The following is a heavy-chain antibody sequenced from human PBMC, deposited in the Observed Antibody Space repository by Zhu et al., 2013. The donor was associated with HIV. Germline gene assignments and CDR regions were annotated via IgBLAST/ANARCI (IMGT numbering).Heavy chain of an antibody. CDR1: GYIFTTYG. CDR3: VKDLALSTSLHCVFLEWSN. D-gene: IGHD3-3*01. Sequence: QVQLVQSGVEVKKPGASVKVSCKASGYIFTTYGISWVRQAPGQGLEWMGWISTYNGDTNYAQRFQGRVTMTTDTSTSTAYMDLRSLRSDDTAVYYCVKDLALSTSLHCVFLEWSNWGQGTHVTVSS. CDR2: ISTYNGDT. J-gene: IGHJ4*02. V-gene: IGHV1-18*01.